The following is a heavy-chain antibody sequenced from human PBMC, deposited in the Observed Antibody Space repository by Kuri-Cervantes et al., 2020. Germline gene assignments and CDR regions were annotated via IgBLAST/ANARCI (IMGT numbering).Heavy chain of an antibody. D-gene: IGHD3-9*01. Sequence: ASVKVSCKASGYTFSSYAMHWVRQAPGQRLEWMGWINPNSGGTNYAQKFQGWVTMTRDTSISTAYMELSRLRSDDTAVYYCARAGYYDILTGYSANDYWGQGTLVTVSS. J-gene: IGHJ4*02. CDR2: INPNSGGT. CDR3: ARAGYYDILTGYSANDY. V-gene: IGHV1-2*04. CDR1: GYTFSSYA.